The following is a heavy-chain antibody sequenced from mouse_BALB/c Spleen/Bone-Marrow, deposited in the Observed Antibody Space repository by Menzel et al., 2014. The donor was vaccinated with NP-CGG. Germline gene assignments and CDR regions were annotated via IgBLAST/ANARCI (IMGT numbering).Heavy chain of an antibody. CDR2: ISSGGSYT. CDR3: ARGGGYDWYFDV. D-gene: IGHD2-2*01. CDR1: GFTLSSYA. J-gene: IGHJ1*01. Sequence: EVQLVESGGGLVKPGGSLKLSCAASGFTLSSYAMSWVRQTPERRLEWVATISSGGSYTYYPDSVKGRFTISRDNAKNTLYLQMSSLRSEDTAMYYCARGGGYDWYFDVWGAGTTVTVSS. V-gene: IGHV5-9-3*01.